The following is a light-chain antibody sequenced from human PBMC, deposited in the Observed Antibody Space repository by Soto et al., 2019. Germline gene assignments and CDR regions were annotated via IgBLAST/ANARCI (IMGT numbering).Light chain of an antibody. Sequence: QSALTQPASVSGSPGQSITISCTGTSSDVGGYNYVSWYQHHPGKAPKLMIYDVSDRTSGISNRFSGFKSGNTASLTIYGLQAEDEADYYCSSYTTSSTVVFGGGTKLTVL. V-gene: IGLV2-14*03. CDR3: SSYTTSSTVV. CDR2: DVS. CDR1: SSDVGGYNY. J-gene: IGLJ2*01.